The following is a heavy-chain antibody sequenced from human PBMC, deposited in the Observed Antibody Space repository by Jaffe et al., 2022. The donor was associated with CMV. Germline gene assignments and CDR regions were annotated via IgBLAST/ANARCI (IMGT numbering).Heavy chain of an antibody. Sequence: EVQLVESGGGLVQAGGSLRLSCEASGFIFSDFWMHWVRQAPGKGLVWVSRIKSDGTSTNYADSVKGRFTISRDNAKNTLHLQMNSLRADDTAVYYCGRDYSPYYSDYYYGVDVWGQGTTVTVSS. J-gene: IGHJ6*02. CDR1: GFIFSDFW. V-gene: IGHV3-74*01. CDR2: IKSDGTST. D-gene: IGHD1-26*01. CDR3: GRDYSPYYSDYYYGVDV.